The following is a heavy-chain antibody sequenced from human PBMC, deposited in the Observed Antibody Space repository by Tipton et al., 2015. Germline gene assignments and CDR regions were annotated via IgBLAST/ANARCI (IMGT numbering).Heavy chain of an antibody. CDR1: GFTFSTYG. J-gene: IGHJ4*02. D-gene: IGHD5-12*01. Sequence: SLRLSCAASGFTFSTYGMDWVRQAPGKGLEWVAVIWYHGGNKYYADSVKGRFTVSRDNSKNTLYLQMNSLRAEDTAVYYCARDTGYDLDYWGQGTLVTVSP. V-gene: IGHV3-33*01. CDR3: ARDTGYDLDY. CDR2: IWYHGGNK.